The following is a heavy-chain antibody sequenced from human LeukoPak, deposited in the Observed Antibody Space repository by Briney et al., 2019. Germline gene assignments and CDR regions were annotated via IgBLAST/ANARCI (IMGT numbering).Heavy chain of an antibody. CDR2: ISGSGGST. D-gene: IGHD6-19*01. CDR3: AKDDVIAIAVAGIDY. V-gene: IGHV3-23*01. Sequence: GGSLRLSCAASGLTFSSYAMSWVRQAPGKGLEWVSAISGSGGSTYYADSVKGRFTISRDNSKNTLYLQMNSLRAEDTAVYYCAKDDVIAIAVAGIDYWGQGTLVTVSS. J-gene: IGHJ4*02. CDR1: GLTFSSYA.